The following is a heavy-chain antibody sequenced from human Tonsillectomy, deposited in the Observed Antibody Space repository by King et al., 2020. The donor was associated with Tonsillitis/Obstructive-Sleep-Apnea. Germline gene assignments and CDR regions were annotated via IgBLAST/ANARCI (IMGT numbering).Heavy chain of an antibody. Sequence: VQLVESGGGLVQPGGSLRLSCAAPRFTFSNYWMNWVRQAPGKGLEWVANIKEDGSEEYFVDSVKGRFTFSRDNAKSSVYLQMNSVSAADTAVYYCARSWSHYYHMDVWGKGTTVTVSS. CDR1: RFTFSNYW. D-gene: IGHD3-3*01. V-gene: IGHV3-7*01. CDR2: IKEDGSEE. J-gene: IGHJ6*03. CDR3: ARSWSHYYHMDV.